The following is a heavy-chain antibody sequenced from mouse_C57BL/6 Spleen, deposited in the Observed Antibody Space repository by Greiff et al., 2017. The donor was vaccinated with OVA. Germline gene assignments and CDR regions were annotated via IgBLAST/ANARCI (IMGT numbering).Heavy chain of an antibody. J-gene: IGHJ4*01. V-gene: IGHV1-12*01. CDR3: ATPYYSNYPYAMDY. D-gene: IGHD2-5*01. CDR1: GYTFTSYN. CDR2: IYPGNGDP. Sequence: QVQLQQSGAELVRPGASVKMSCKASGYTFTSYNMHWVKQTPRQGLEWIGAIYPGNGDPSYNQKFKGKATLTVDKSSSTAYMQLSSLTSDDSAVYFCATPYYSNYPYAMDYWGQGTSVTVSS.